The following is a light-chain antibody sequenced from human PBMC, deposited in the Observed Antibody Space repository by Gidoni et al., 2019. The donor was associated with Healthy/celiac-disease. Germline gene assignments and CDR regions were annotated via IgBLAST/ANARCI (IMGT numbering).Light chain of an antibody. Sequence: DIQMTPSPSTLSASVGDSVTITCRASQSISSWLAWYQQNPGKAPKLLIYKSSSLESGVPSRFSGSGSGTVFTRNISSLHPDDFATYYCQQYNSYGTFGQGTKVEIK. V-gene: IGKV1-5*03. J-gene: IGKJ1*01. CDR2: KSS. CDR1: QSISSW. CDR3: QQYNSYGT.